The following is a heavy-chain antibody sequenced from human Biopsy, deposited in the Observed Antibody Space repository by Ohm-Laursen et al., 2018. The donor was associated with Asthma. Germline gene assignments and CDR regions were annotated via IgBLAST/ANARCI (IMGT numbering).Heavy chain of an antibody. D-gene: IGHD3-3*02. J-gene: IGHJ1*01. CDR1: GFSFGDYW. V-gene: IGHV3-7*01. Sequence: LSLTCAASGFSFGDYWMSWVRQVPGQGLEWVANIKHDGSEKNHVDSLKGRFTISRDNAKNSLYLQMNSLRAEDTAVYYCARTFHFWSPYHAEHYQLWGQGTLVTVSS. CDR2: IKHDGSEK. CDR3: ARTFHFWSPYHAEHYQL.